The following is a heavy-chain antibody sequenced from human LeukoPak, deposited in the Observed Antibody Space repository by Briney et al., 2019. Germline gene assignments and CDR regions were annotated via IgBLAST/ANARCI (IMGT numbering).Heavy chain of an antibody. V-gene: IGHV3-21*01. D-gene: IGHD1-26*01. J-gene: IGHJ4*02. CDR3: ARDPTSGSHPHFDF. CDR2: ISSSGKNI. CDR1: GFTFSDYS. Sequence: GGSLRLSCGASGFTFSDYSINWVRHAPGKGLEWVSSISSSGKNIFYADSVKGRFTISRDNANNSLFLQMNSLRGEDTAVYYCARDPTSGSHPHFDFWGQGILVTVSS.